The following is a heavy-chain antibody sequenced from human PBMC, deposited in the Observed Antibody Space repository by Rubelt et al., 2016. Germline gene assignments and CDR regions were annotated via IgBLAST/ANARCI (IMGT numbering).Heavy chain of an antibody. D-gene: IGHD6-19*01. J-gene: IGHJ4*02. Sequence: QVQLVQSGAEVKKPGASVKVSCKASGYTFTSYYMHWVRQAPGQRLEWMGIINPRGRSNSYAQKCQGRVTMNRATSTSTVHMELSRPRSEDMAIYYCATGYSSGWYVAYWGQGTLVTVSS. CDR1: GYTFTSYY. CDR2: INPRGRSN. V-gene: IGHV1-46*01. CDR3: ATGYSSGWYVAY.